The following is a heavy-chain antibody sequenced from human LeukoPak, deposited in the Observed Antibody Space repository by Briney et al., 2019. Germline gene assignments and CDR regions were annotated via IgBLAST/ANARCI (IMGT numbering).Heavy chain of an antibody. CDR1: GGSVSSDY. CDR2: IYHTGNS. Sequence: SETLSLTCTVSGGSVSSDYWSWIRQPPGKGLEWIGYIYHTGNSDYNPSLKSRATISLDTSKNQFSLKLTSVTAADTAVYFCARHPFSSPFDYWGQGTLVTVSS. CDR3: ARHPFSSPFDY. V-gene: IGHV4-59*08. J-gene: IGHJ4*02.